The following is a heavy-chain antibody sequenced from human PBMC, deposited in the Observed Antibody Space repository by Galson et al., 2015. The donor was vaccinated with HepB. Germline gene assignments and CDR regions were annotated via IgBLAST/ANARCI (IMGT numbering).Heavy chain of an antibody. V-gene: IGHV4-59*12. D-gene: IGHD6-13*01. J-gene: IGHJ4*02. Sequence: SETLSLTCTVSGGSISSYYWSWIRQPPGKGLEWIGYIYYSGSTNYNPSLKSRVTISVDTSKNQFSLKLSSVTAADTAVYYCARIAAALFDYWGQGTLVTVSS. CDR2: IYYSGST. CDR3: ARIAAALFDY. CDR1: GGSISSYY.